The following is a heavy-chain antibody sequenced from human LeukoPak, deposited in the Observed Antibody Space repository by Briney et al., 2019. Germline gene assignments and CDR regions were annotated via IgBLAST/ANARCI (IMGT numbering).Heavy chain of an antibody. Sequence: ASVKVSCKASGYTFTSYGISWVRQAPGQGLEWMGWISAYNGNTNYAQKLQGRVTMTTGTSTSTAYMELRSLRSDDTAVYYCAREYYYDSSGYYPWGYYYGIDVWGQGTTVTVSS. D-gene: IGHD3-22*01. CDR3: AREYYYDSSGYYPWGYYYGIDV. CDR1: GYTFTSYG. J-gene: IGHJ6*02. V-gene: IGHV1-18*01. CDR2: ISAYNGNT.